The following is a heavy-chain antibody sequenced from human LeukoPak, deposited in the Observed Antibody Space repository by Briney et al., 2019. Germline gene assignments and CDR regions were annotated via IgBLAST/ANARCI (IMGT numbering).Heavy chain of an antibody. J-gene: IGHJ4*02. Sequence: GGSLRLSCAASGFSFSSYAMTWVRQAPGKGLEWVSDISGSAGGTYHADSVKGRFTISRDNSKNTLHLQMNSLRAADTAVYYCALVACSSSRCPNDPLGYLGQGTLVTVSS. CDR3: ALVACSSSRCPNDPLGY. CDR2: ISGSAGGT. V-gene: IGHV3-23*01. D-gene: IGHD2-2*01. CDR1: GFSFSSYA.